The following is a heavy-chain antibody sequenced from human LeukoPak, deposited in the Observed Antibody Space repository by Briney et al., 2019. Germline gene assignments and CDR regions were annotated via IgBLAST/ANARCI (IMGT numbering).Heavy chain of an antibody. J-gene: IGHJ5*02. CDR1: GFTLSNIG. CDR3: SSIHFP. D-gene: IGHD2-2*02. Sequence: GGSLRLSCTASGFTLSNIGMRWVRQAPGSGLVWVSTIYRDGSNTIIADSVRGRFTISRDNAKNTIYLQMNSLRAEDTAVYYCSSIHFPWGQGTLVTVSS. CDR2: IYRDGSNT. V-gene: IGHV3-74*01.